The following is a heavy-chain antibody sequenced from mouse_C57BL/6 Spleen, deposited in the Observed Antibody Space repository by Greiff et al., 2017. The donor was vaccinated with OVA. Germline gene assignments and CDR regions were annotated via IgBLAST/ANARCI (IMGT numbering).Heavy chain of an antibody. CDR2: ISSGGSYT. CDR1: GFTFSSYG. D-gene: IGHD1-1*01. CDR3: ARHGSSPAWFAY. V-gene: IGHV5-6*01. J-gene: IGHJ3*01. Sequence: EVQRVESGGDLVKPGGSLKLSCAASGFTFSSYGMSWVRQTPDKRLEWVATISSGGSYTYYPDSVKGRFTISRDNAKNTLYLQMSSLKSEDTAMYYCARHGSSPAWFAYWGQGTLVTVSA.